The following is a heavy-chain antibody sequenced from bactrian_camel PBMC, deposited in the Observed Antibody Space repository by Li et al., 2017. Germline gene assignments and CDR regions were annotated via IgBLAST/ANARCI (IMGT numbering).Heavy chain of an antibody. Sequence: VQLVESGGGSVSAGGSLRLSCAASAYAYRSVCMGWFRQTPGKEREAVALIYSTGATTYYADSVKGRFTISRNNGENSVYLQMNSLELEDTGMYVCAASIRT. D-gene: IGHD6*01. V-gene: IGHV3S40*01. CDR1: AYAYRSVC. CDR2: IYSTGATT.